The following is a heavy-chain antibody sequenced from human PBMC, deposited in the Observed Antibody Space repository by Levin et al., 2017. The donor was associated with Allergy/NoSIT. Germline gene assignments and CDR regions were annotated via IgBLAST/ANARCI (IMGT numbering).Heavy chain of an antibody. CDR1: DDSISGYY. CDR3: ARGLVETSRDTHGY. V-gene: IGHV4-59*01. Sequence: SETLSLTCTVSDDSISGYYWTWIRQPPGKGLEWIGHIYYSGSTSYNPSLKSRVTISVGSSKNQFSLNLNSVTAADTAVYYCARGLVETSRDTHGYWGQGTLVTVSS. D-gene: IGHD2-21*02. CDR2: IYYSGST. J-gene: IGHJ4*02.